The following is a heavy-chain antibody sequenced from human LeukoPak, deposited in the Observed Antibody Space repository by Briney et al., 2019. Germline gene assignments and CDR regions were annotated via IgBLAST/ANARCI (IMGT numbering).Heavy chain of an antibody. V-gene: IGHV1-3*01. D-gene: IGHD2-15*01. Sequence: ASVKVSCKTSGYTFTNFAIYWMRQAPGQRLEWLGWVYAGNGNTKFSQKLQGRVTITRDTSAGMVYMELSSLRSEDTAVYYCARSRGSCYSCGDYWGQGTLVTVSS. CDR2: VYAGNGNT. CDR3: ARSRGSCYSCGDY. J-gene: IGHJ4*02. CDR1: GYTFTNFA.